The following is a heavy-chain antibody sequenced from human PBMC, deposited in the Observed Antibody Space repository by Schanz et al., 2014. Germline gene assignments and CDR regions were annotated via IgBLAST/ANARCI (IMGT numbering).Heavy chain of an antibody. V-gene: IGHV1-18*01. CDR2: INAHTGNT. CDR3: ARVHIATYHYNSPGAFDI. J-gene: IGHJ3*02. Sequence: QVQLVQSAPEVKKPGASVKVSCKASGYIFGSHGMTWVRQAPGQGPELMGWINAHTGNTQYAQKFQGRVNMTRDTVTTTVHLELTRMRTDDTAIYYSARVHIATYHYNSPGAFDIWGQGTRVTVSS. CDR1: GYIFGSHG. D-gene: IGHD3-10*01.